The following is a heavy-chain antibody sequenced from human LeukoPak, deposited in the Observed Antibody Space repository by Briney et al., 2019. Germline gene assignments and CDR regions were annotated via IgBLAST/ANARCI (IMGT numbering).Heavy chain of an antibody. V-gene: IGHV4-59*01. J-gene: IGHJ6*03. CDR3: ARAFVSPEYYYYYYYMDV. CDR1: GGSISSYY. CDR2: IYYSGST. D-gene: IGHD3-16*02. Sequence: SETLSLTCTVSGGSISSYYWSWIRQPPGKGLEWIGYIYYSGSTNYNPSLKSRVTISVDTSKNQFSLKLSSVTAADTAVYYCARAFVSPEYYYYYYYMDVWGKGTTVTVSS.